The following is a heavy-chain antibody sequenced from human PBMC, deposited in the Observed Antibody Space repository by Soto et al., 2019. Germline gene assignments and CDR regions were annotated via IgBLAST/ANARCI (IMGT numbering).Heavy chain of an antibody. D-gene: IGHD3-22*01. J-gene: IGHJ3*02. CDR2: IIPIFGTA. CDR3: ARGAVYYDSSGYYADAFDI. Sequence: QVQLVQSGAEVKKPGSSVKVSCKASGGTFSSYAISWVRQAPGQGLEWMGGIIPIFGTANYAQKFQGRVTITADESTSTAYLELSSLGSEDTAVYYCARGAVYYDSSGYYADAFDIWGQGTMVTVSS. V-gene: IGHV1-69*01. CDR1: GGTFSSYA.